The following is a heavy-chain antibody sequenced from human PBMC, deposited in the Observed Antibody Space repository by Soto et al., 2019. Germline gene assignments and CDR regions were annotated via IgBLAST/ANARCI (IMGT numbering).Heavy chain of an antibody. CDR2: IGGTGNTT. CDR1: GFTFRVYA. J-gene: IGHJ4*02. V-gene: IGHV3-23*01. Sequence: VHLSESGGALVQPGGSLRLSCAASGFTFRVYAMSWFRQAPGGGLEWVSAIGGTGNTTYYADSVKGRFTIARDNSRDTLYLQMTSLRVEDTDVYYCARIRQLLFVSWCQGTLVSVSS. CDR3: ARIRQLLFVS. D-gene: IGHD2-2*01.